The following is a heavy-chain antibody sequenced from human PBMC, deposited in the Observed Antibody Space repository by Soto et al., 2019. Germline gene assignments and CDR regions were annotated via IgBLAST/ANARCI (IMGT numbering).Heavy chain of an antibody. Sequence: QVQLVESGGGLVKPGGSLRLSCAASGFTFSDYYMSWIRQAPGKGLEWVSYISSSGSTIYYADSVKGRFTISRDNAKNSLYLQMNSLRAEDTAVDYCARDGVDGRSNYYGMDVWCQATTVTVSS. V-gene: IGHV3-11*01. CDR3: ARDGVDGRSNYYGMDV. CDR1: GFTFSDYY. J-gene: IGHJ6*02. D-gene: IGHD2-8*01. CDR2: ISSSGSTI.